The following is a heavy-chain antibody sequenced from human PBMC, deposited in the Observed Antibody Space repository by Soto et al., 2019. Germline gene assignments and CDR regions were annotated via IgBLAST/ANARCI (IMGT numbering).Heavy chain of an antibody. Sequence: GGSMRLSCAASSGLTFSRHAMHWVRQEGGKGLGWVAVISYDGSTKNYADSVKGRFDISRDNSKTTLYLHITSLRAEDTAIYYCARDIWVQLEAYGMDVWGHGTPVTVYS. V-gene: IGHV3-30*09. CDR2: ISYDGSTK. D-gene: IGHD1-1*01. CDR3: ARDIWVQLEAYGMDV. CDR1: SGLTFSRHA. J-gene: IGHJ6*02.